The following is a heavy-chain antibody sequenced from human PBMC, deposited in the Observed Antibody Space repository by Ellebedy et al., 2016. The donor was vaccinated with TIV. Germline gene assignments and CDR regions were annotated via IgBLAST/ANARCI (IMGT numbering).Heavy chain of an antibody. D-gene: IGHD1-7*01. J-gene: IGHJ5*02. CDR1: GFTFSRYW. CDR2: VYRDETTT. Sequence: GGSLRLSCAASGFTFSRYWMHWVRQVPGKGLLWVSRVYRDETTTLYADSVKGRFTVSRDNAKNTLYLQMNSLRAEDTAVYYCARGRYNWNYLQGGWFDPWGQGTLVTVSS. V-gene: IGHV3-74*01. CDR3: ARGRYNWNYLQGGWFDP.